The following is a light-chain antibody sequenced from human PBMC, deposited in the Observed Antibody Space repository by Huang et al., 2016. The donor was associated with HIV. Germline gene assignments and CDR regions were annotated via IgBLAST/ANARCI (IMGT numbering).Light chain of an antibody. CDR2: AAS. Sequence: IQLTQSPSSLSASVGDRVTITCRASQDISSYLAWYQQKPGRAPKLLIYAASTLRSGVPSRFSGSGSGTDFTLTISSLQPEDFATYYCQQLNSYPRVTFGQGTRLEIK. CDR3: QQLNSYPRVT. J-gene: IGKJ5*01. CDR1: QDISSY. V-gene: IGKV1-9*01.